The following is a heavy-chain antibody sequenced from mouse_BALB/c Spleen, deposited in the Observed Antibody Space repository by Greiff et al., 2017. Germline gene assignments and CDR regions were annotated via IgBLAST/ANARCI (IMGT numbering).Heavy chain of an antibody. V-gene: IGHV1-9*01. CDR3: AREGYDYDGFAY. CDR1: GYTFSSYW. CDR2: ILPGSGST. Sequence: QVQLQQSGAELMKPGASVRISCKATGYTFSSYWIEWVKQRPGHGLEWIGEILPGSGSTNYNEKFKGKATFTADTSSNTAYMQLSSLTSEDSAVYYCAREGYDYDGFAYWGQGTLVTVSA. J-gene: IGHJ3*01. D-gene: IGHD2-4*01.